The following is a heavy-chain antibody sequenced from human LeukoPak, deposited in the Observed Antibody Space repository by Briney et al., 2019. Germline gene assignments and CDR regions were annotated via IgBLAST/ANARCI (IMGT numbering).Heavy chain of an antibody. CDR2: ISGSGGST. V-gene: IGHV3-23*01. CDR3: AKDLGGIYCSGGSCDNWFDP. D-gene: IGHD2-15*01. J-gene: IGHJ5*02. CDR1: GFTLSSYA. Sequence: GGSLRLSCAASGFTLSSYAMSWVRQAPGEGLEWVSAISGSGGSTYYADSVKGRFTISRDNSKNTLYLQMNSLRAEDTAVYYCAKDLGGIYCSGGSCDNWFDPWGQGTLVTVSA.